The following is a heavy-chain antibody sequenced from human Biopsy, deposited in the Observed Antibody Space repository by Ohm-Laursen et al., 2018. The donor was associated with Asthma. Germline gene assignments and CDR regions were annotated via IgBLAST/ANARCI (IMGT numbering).Heavy chain of an antibody. D-gene: IGHD4-17*01. Sequence: SVKVSCKSSGRTLNNYAINWVRQAPGQGLEWMGGISPIFGTSNYAQKFQGRVTFTADESTSSAYMELSSLRSEDSAVYYCAREVSTVDYDYYYFAMDVWGQGTTVTVSS. CDR1: GRTLNNYA. V-gene: IGHV1-69*13. CDR3: AREVSTVDYDYYYFAMDV. J-gene: IGHJ6*02. CDR2: ISPIFGTS.